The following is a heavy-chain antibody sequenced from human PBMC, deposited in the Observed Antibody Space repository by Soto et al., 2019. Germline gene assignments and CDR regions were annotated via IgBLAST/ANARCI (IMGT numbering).Heavy chain of an antibody. CDR2: IWYDGSNK. CDR1: GFTFSSYG. V-gene: IGHV3-33*01. J-gene: IGHJ4*02. CDR3: AREGTYCSGGSCYPHFDS. Sequence: QVQLVESGGGVVQPGRSLRLSCAASGFTFSSYGMHWVRQAPGKGLEWVAVIWYDGSNKYYADSVKGRFTISRDNSKNTQYLLMNSLRAEGTAVYYCAREGTYCSGGSCYPHFDSWGQGTLVTVSS. D-gene: IGHD2-15*01.